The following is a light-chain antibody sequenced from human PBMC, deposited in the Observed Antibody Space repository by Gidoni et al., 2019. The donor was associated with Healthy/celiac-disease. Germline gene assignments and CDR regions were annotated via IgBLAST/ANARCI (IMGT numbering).Light chain of an antibody. Sequence: SYELPQPPSVSVSPGQTASITCSGDKSGDKYACWYQQKPGQSPVLVIYQESKRPSGIPARFSGSNAGNTATLTISGTQAMDEADYYCQAWDSSTVVFGGGTKLTVL. J-gene: IGLJ2*01. CDR3: QAWDSSTVV. CDR2: QES. CDR1: KSGDKY. V-gene: IGLV3-1*01.